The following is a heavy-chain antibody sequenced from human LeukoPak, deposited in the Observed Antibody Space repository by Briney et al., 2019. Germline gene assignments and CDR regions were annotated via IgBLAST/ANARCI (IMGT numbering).Heavy chain of an antibody. CDR3: ASGGRHPSYFDY. V-gene: IGHV3-21*01. CDR1: GFTFSSYS. D-gene: IGHD3-16*01. Sequence: GGSLRLSCAASGFTFSSYSMNWVRQAPGKGLEWVSSISSSSSYIYYADSVKGRFTISRDNAKNSLYLQMNSLRAEDTAVYYCASGGRHPSYFDYWGQGTLVTVSS. CDR2: ISSSSSYI. J-gene: IGHJ4*02.